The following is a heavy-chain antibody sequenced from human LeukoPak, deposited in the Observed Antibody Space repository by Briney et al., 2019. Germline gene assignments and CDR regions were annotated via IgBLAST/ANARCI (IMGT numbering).Heavy chain of an antibody. CDR1: GGSFSGYY. CDR2: INHSGST. D-gene: IGHD3-22*01. V-gene: IGHV4-34*01. J-gene: IGHJ3*02. Sequence: SETLSLTCAVYGGSFSGYYWSWIRQPPGKGLEWIGEINHSGSTTYNPSLQSRVTISVDTSKNQFSLKLSSVTAADTAVYYCARAKLVVKGAFDIWGQGTMVTVSS. CDR3: ARAKLVVKGAFDI.